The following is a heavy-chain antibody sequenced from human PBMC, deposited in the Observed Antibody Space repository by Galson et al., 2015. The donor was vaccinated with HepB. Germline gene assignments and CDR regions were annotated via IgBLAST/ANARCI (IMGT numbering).Heavy chain of an antibody. CDR1: GYTFTGYY. D-gene: IGHD2-2*01. CDR3: ARRYCSSTSCYSPTSAGWYFDL. V-gene: IGHV1-2*06. CDR2: INPNSGGT. J-gene: IGHJ2*01. Sequence: SVKVSCKASGYTFTGYYMHWVRQAPGQGLEWMGRINPNSGGTNYAQKFQGRVTMTRDTSISTAYLQWSSLKASDTAMYYCARRYCSSTSCYSPTSAGWYFDLWGRGTPVTVSS.